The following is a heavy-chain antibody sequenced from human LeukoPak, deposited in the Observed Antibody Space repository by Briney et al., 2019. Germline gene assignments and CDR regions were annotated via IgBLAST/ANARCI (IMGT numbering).Heavy chain of an antibody. CDR2: ISFDGGNK. V-gene: IGHV3-30*18. Sequence: GGSLRLSCAASGFTFSSYGMHWVRQAPGKGLEWVAVISFDGGNKYYADSVKGRFTISRDNSKNTLYLQMNSLRAEDTAVYYCAKDLGTGYSSGWYPLYFDYWGQGTLVTVSS. CDR1: GFTFSSYG. D-gene: IGHD6-19*01. J-gene: IGHJ4*02. CDR3: AKDLGTGYSSGWYPLYFDY.